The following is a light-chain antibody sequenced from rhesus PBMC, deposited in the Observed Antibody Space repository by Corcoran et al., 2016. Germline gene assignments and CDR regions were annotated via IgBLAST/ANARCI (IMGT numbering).Light chain of an antibody. CDR2: RAS. Sequence: DIQMTQSPSSLSASVGDRVTITCQASQSLSNYLNWYQQNPGKIPKLLIYRASSLQSGIPSRFSGWGSGTDFTLTISSLQPEDFTTYYCPQGYSYPYSFGQGTKVEIK. J-gene: IGKJ2*01. CDR3: PQGYSYPYS. V-gene: IGKV1S9*01. CDR1: QSLSNY.